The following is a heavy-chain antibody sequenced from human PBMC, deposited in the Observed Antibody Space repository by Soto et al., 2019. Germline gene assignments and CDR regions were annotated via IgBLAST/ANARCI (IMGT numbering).Heavy chain of an antibody. D-gene: IGHD1-26*01. CDR2: ISGSGGST. J-gene: IGHJ4*02. CDR1: GFTFSSYA. Sequence: PGGSLRLSCAASGFTFSSYAMSWVRQAPGKGLEWVSAISGSGGSTYYADSVKGRFTISRDNSKNTLYLQMNSLRAEDTAVYYCAKHLRPVTIVGATTVDYWGQGTLVTVSS. V-gene: IGHV3-23*01. CDR3: AKHLRPVTIVGATTVDY.